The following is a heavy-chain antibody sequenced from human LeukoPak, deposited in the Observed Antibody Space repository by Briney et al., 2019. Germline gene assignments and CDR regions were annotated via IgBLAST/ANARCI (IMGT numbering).Heavy chain of an antibody. CDR3: ARDLGYDILTGYPFDY. J-gene: IGHJ4*02. CDR2: INPNSGGT. V-gene: IGHV1-2*02. Sequence: ASVKVSCKASGYTFTAFFIHWVRQAPGQGLEWMGWINPNSGGTNYAQKLQGRVTMTTDTSTSTAYMELRSLRSDDTAVYYCARDLGYDILTGYPFDYWGQGTLVTVSS. CDR1: GYTFTAFF. D-gene: IGHD3-9*01.